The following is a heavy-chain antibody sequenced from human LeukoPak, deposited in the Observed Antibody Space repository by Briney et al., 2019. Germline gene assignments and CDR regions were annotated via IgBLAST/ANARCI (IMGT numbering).Heavy chain of an antibody. CDR3: AKDMGVAAAGKNFDY. V-gene: IGHV3-23*01. D-gene: IGHD6-13*01. J-gene: IGHJ4*02. CDR2: ISGSGGST. CDR1: GFTFSSYA. Sequence: PGGSLRLSCAASGFTFSSYAMSWVRQAPGKGLEWVSAISGSGGSTYYADSVRGRFTISRDNSKNTLYLQMNSLRAEDTAVYYCAKDMGVAAAGKNFDYWGQGTLVTVSS.